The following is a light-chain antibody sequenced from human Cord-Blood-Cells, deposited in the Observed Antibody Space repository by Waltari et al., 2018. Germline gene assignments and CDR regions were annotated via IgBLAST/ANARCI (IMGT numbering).Light chain of an antibody. CDR1: QSISSY. Sequence: DIQMTQSPSSLSASVGDRVPITCRASQSISSYLNWYQQKPGKAPKHLIYAASSLQSGVPSRFSCSGSGTDFTLTISSLQPEDFATYYCQQSYSTPWTFGQGTKVEIK. CDR2: AAS. J-gene: IGKJ1*01. V-gene: IGKV1-39*01. CDR3: QQSYSTPWT.